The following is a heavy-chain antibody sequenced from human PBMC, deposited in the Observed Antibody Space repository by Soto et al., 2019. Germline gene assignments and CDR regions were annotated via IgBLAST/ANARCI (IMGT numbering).Heavy chain of an antibody. CDR1: GGSISSYY. CDR3: ARGVGNDAFDI. V-gene: IGHV4-59*01. J-gene: IGHJ3*02. Sequence: SETLSLTCTVSGGSISSYYWSWIRQPPGKGLEWIGYIYYSGSTNYNPSLKSRVTISVDTSKNQFSLKLSSVTAADTAVYYCARGVGNDAFDIWGQGTMVTVSS. CDR2: IYYSGST.